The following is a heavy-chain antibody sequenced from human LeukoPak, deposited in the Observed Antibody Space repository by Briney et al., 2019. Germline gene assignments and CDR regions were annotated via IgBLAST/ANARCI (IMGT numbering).Heavy chain of an antibody. Sequence: QTGGSLRLSCAVSGFSFSNDWMHWVRRAPGKGLLWVSRISADGTTTNYADSVKGRFTISRDNAENTLYLQMNSLRAEDTAVYYCARGQGAYCSGGSCYLVYWGQGTLVTVSS. CDR3: ARGQGAYCSGGSCYLVY. CDR1: GFSFSNDW. CDR2: ISADGTTT. J-gene: IGHJ4*02. V-gene: IGHV3-74*01. D-gene: IGHD2-15*01.